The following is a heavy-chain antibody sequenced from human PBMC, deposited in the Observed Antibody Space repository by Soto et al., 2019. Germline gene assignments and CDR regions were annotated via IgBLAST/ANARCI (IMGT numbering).Heavy chain of an antibody. V-gene: IGHV4-39*01. D-gene: IGHD3-10*01. Sequence: PSETLSLTCTVSGGSISSSSYYWGWIRQPPGKGLEWIGSIYYSGSTYYNPSLKSRVTISVDTSKNQFSLKLSSVTAADTAVYYCAGFRGYYGSGSYYKSQAPHVWGQGTTVTVSS. CDR1: GGSISSSSYY. CDR2: IYYSGST. CDR3: AGFRGYYGSGSYYKSQAPHV. J-gene: IGHJ6*02.